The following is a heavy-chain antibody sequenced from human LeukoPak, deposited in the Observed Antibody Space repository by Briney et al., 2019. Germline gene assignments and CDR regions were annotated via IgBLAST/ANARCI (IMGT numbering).Heavy chain of an antibody. V-gene: IGHV4-4*07. CDR3: ARASPDYYGSGSYHYYYYGMDV. Sequence: PSETLSLTCTVSGGSISSYYWSWIRQPAGKGLEWIGRIYTSGSTNYNPSLKSRVTMSVDTSKNQFSLKLSSVTAADTAVYYCARASPDYYGSGSYHYYYYGMDVWGQGTTVTVSS. D-gene: IGHD3-10*01. CDR2: IYTSGST. CDR1: GGSISSYY. J-gene: IGHJ6*02.